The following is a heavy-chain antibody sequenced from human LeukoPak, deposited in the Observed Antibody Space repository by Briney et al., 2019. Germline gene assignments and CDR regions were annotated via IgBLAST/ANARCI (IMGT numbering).Heavy chain of an antibody. CDR1: GYTFTSYY. CDR3: ARDKFYYGSGTYSGYYMDV. J-gene: IGHJ6*03. V-gene: IGHV1-46*01. D-gene: IGHD3-10*01. CDR2: INPSGGST. Sequence: ASVKVSCKASGYTFTSYYMHWVRQAPGQGLEWLGIINPSGGSTIYAQKFQGRVNMTRDMSTSTVYMELNSLRSEDTAVYYCARDKFYYGSGTYSGYYMDVWGKGTTVTVSS.